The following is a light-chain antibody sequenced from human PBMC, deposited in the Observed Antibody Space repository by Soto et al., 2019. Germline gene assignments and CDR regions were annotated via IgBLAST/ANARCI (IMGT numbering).Light chain of an antibody. CDR1: QSVSSN. CDR3: QQHNNWPLT. J-gene: IGKJ4*01. CDR2: GAS. V-gene: IGKV3-15*01. Sequence: EIVMTQAPATLSVSPGERVTLSCRASQSVSSNLAWYQQKPGQAPRLLVYGASTRATGIPARFSGSGSGTQFTLTISSLQSEDFAVYYCQQHNNWPLTFGGGTNVEIK.